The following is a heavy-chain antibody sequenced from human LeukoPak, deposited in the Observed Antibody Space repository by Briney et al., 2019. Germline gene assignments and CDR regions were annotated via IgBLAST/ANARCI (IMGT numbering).Heavy chain of an antibody. Sequence: GGSLRLSCAASGFTFSSYAMRWVRQAPGKGLEWVAVISYDGSNKYYADSVKGRFTISRDNSKNTLYLQMNSLRAEDTAVYYCARGYAKTYYYDSSGYFGYWGQGTLVTVSS. V-gene: IGHV3-30-3*01. D-gene: IGHD3-22*01. J-gene: IGHJ4*02. CDR2: ISYDGSNK. CDR1: GFTFSSYA. CDR3: ARGYAKTYYYDSSGYFGY.